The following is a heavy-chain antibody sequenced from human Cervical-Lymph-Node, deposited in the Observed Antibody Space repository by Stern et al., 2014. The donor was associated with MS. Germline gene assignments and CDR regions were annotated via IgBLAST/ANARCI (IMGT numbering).Heavy chain of an antibody. CDR1: GFTFSSYS. CDR3: ARAAAAGFDY. V-gene: IGHV3-21*01. CDR2: MSSSSSYI. Sequence: EVQLVESGGGLVKPGGSLRLSCAASGFTFSSYSMNWVRQAPGKGLEWVSSMSSSSSYIYYADSVKGRFTISRDNAKNSLYLQMNSLRAEDTAVYYCARAAAAGFDYWGQGTLVTVSS. D-gene: IGHD6-13*01. J-gene: IGHJ4*02.